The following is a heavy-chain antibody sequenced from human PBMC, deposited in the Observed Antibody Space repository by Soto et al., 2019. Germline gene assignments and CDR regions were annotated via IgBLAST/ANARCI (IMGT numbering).Heavy chain of an antibody. J-gene: IGHJ6*02. Sequence: GGSLRLSCAASGFTFSNYAMSWVRQAPGKGLEWVSGISGSGVSTYYADSVKGRFTISRDNSKNTLFLQMNSLRADDTAVYYCAKKDGYFPHYYHAMDVWGQGSTGTV. CDR2: ISGSGVST. CDR1: GFTFSNYA. D-gene: IGHD4-17*01. CDR3: AKKDGYFPHYYHAMDV. V-gene: IGHV3-23*01.